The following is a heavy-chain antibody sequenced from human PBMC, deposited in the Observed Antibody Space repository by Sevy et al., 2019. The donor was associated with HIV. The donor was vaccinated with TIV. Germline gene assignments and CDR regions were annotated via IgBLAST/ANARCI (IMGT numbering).Heavy chain of an antibody. J-gene: IGHJ6*02. Sequence: SETLSLTCAVYGGSFSGYYWSWIRQPPGKGLEWIGEINHSGSTNYNPSLKSRVTISVDTSKNQFSLKLSSVTAADTAVYYCARDPGGDCIGGVCYTLNYYGMDVWGQGTTVTVSS. V-gene: IGHV4-34*01. CDR3: ARDPGGDCIGGVCYTLNYYGMDV. CDR2: INHSGST. D-gene: IGHD2-8*02. CDR1: GGSFSGYY.